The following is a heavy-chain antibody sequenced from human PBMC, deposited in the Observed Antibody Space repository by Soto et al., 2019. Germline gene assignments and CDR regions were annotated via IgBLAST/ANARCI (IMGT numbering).Heavy chain of an antibody. CDR1: GGSISSYY. V-gene: IGHV4-4*07. CDR2: IYSSGGT. CDR3: ARGAAAGADYGMDV. D-gene: IGHD6-13*01. Sequence: SETLSLTCTVSGGSISSYYWSWIRQPAGKGLEWIGRIYSSGGTNYNPSLKSRATMSVDTSKRQLSLRLSSVTAADTAVYYCARGAAAGADYGMDVWGQGTTVTVSS. J-gene: IGHJ6*02.